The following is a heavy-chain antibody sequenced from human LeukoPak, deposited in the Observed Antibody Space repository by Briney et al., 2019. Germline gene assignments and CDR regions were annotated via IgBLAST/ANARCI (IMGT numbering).Heavy chain of an antibody. D-gene: IGHD5-12*01. Sequence: GGSLRLSCAASGFTFSSYAMTWVRQAPGKGLEWVSAISGSGGSTYYADSVKGRFTISRDNSKNTLYLQMNSLRAEDTAVYYCARGPSGYHNTGGQGTLVTVSS. J-gene: IGHJ4*02. CDR1: GFTFSSYA. CDR3: ARGPSGYHNT. V-gene: IGHV3-23*01. CDR2: ISGSGGST.